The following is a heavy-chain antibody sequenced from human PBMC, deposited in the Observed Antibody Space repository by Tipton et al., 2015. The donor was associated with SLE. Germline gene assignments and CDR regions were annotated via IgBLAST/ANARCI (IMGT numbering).Heavy chain of an antibody. V-gene: IGHV4-4*09. CDR2: IYNSEIT. Sequence: TLSLTCTVSGGSFSSYYWTWIRQPPGRGLEWIANIYNSEITNYNPSLNSRVTISADTSKNQFSLKLTSLTAADTAVYYCARPYGTGWYGAFDIWGQGTMVTVSS. CDR1: GGSFSSYY. D-gene: IGHD6-19*01. J-gene: IGHJ3*02. CDR3: ARPYGTGWYGAFDI.